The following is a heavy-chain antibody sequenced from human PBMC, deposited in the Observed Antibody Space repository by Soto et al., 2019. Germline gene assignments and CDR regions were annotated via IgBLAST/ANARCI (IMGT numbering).Heavy chain of an antibody. CDR2: VSGSGGST. J-gene: IGHJ3*02. V-gene: IGHV3-23*01. CDR1: GFTFSSYA. D-gene: IGHD5-18*01. Sequence: VGSLRLSCAASGFTFSSYAMSWVRQAPGKGLEWVSGVSGSGGSTYCVDSVKGRFTISRDNSKNTLYLQMNSLRAEDTAVYYCAKDFGYNYGYDAFDIWGQGTMVSVS. CDR3: AKDFGYNYGYDAFDI.